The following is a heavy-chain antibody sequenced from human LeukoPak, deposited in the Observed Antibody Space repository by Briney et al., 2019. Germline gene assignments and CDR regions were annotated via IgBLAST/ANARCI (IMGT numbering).Heavy chain of an antibody. CDR3: AKEGSEYTYGYNDALDI. Sequence: GGSLRLSCAASGFIVSTNYMSWVRQAPGKGLEWVSVIYDHGATKYADSVKGRFTISRDISKNTVYLQMNRLTAEDSAVYYCAKEGSEYTYGYNDALDIWGQGTMVTVSS. CDR2: IYDHGAT. D-gene: IGHD5-18*01. CDR1: GFIVSTNY. V-gene: IGHV3-53*01. J-gene: IGHJ3*02.